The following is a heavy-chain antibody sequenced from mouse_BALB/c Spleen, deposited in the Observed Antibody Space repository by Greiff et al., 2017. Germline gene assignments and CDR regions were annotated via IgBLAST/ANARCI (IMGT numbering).Heavy chain of an antibody. CDR2: ISSGGST. Sequence: EVQRVESGGGLVKPGGSLKLSCAASGFTFSSYAMSWVRQTPEKRLEWVASISSGGSTYYPDSVKGRFTISRDNARNILYLQMSSLRSEDTAMYYCARGHYYGYFDVWGAGTTVTVSS. V-gene: IGHV5-6-5*01. CDR1: GFTFSSYA. CDR3: ARGHYYGYFDV. J-gene: IGHJ1*01. D-gene: IGHD1-2*01.